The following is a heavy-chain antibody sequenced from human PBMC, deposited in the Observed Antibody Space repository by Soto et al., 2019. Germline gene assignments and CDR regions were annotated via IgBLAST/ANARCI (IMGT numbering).Heavy chain of an antibody. CDR3: ARGGYIVATIGPQYFQH. CDR2: INPNSGGT. J-gene: IGHJ1*01. D-gene: IGHD5-12*01. CDR1: GYTFTGYY. V-gene: IGHV1-2*02. Sequence: ASVKVSCKASGYTFTGYYMHWVRQAPGQGLEWMGWINPNSGGTNYAQKFQGRVTMTRDTSISTAYMELSRLRSDDTAVYYCARGGYIVATIGPQYFQHWGQGTLVTVSS.